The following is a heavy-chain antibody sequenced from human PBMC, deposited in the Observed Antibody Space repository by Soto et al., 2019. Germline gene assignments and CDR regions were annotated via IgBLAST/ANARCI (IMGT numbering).Heavy chain of an antibody. CDR2: ISAYNGNT. Sequence: GASVKVSCKASGYTFTTYGISWVRQAPGQGLEWMGWISAYNGNTNYAQKFQGRATMTIDTSTSTAYMELRSLRSDDTAVYYCARDHDYIWGRNWFDPWGQGTLVTVSS. J-gene: IGHJ5*02. D-gene: IGHD3-16*01. CDR1: GYTFTTYG. CDR3: ARDHDYIWGRNWFDP. V-gene: IGHV1-18*01.